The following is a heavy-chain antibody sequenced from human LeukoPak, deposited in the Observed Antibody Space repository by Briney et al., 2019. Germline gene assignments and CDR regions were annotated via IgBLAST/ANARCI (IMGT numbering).Heavy chain of an antibody. D-gene: IGHD2-21*01. CDR3: ARGGPRVVPFRNFDY. CDR2: IRTYSRNT. CDR1: GYTVTSYA. J-gene: IGHJ4*02. Sequence: ASVKVSCKPAGYTVTSYALSWGGQAPGQGLEWMGWIRTYSRNTNQPQHLTGRITMTLETSPTTAYMELRSLRSDDTAVYYCARGGPRVVPFRNFDYWGQEPLVTVSS. V-gene: IGHV1-18*01.